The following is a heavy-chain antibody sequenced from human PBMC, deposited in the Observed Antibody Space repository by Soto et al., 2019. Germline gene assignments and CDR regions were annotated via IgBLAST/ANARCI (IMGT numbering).Heavy chain of an antibody. Sequence: GSLRLSCAASGFTFSSYWMSWVRQAPGKGLEWVANIKQDGSEKYYVDSVKGRFTISRDNAKNSLYLQMNSLRAEDTAVYYCASTVTTYYYYYMDVWGKGTTVTVSS. CDR2: IKQDGSEK. V-gene: IGHV3-7*01. D-gene: IGHD4-17*01. CDR1: GFTFSSYW. CDR3: ASTVTTYYYYYMDV. J-gene: IGHJ6*03.